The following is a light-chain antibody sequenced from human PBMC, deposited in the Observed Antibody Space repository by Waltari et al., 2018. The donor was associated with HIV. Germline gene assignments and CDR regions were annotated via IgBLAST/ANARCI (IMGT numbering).Light chain of an antibody. CDR1: SIGSKS. J-gene: IGLJ3*02. CDR2: DDT. CDR3: QVWESSNESWV. Sequence: SYVVTQPPSVSVAPGQTARITCGGNSIGSKSVQWYQQKAGQEPVVVVYDDTDRPSGIPERFSGSNSGNTATLTISRVEAGDEADYYCQVWESSNESWVFGGGTKLTVL. V-gene: IGLV3-21*02.